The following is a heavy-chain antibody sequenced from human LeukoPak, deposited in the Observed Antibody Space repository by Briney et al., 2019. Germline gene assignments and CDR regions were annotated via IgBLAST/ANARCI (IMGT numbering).Heavy chain of an antibody. Sequence: GGSLRLSCAASGFTFSSYSMNWVRQAPGKGLEWLSYISSGSSDIHYADSVKGRFTISRDSAKNSLYLQMNSLRAEDTAVYYCARDTGPVDYWGQGTLVTVSS. CDR2: ISSGSSDI. J-gene: IGHJ4*02. D-gene: IGHD4-17*01. CDR1: GFTFSSYS. CDR3: ARDTGPVDY. V-gene: IGHV3-48*01.